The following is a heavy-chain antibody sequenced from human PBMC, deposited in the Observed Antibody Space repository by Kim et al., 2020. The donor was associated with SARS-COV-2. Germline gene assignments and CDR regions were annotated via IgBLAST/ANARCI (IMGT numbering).Heavy chain of an antibody. CDR3: AKDMNYYGSGPGSYYYGMDV. CDR1: GFTFDDYA. D-gene: IGHD3-10*01. V-gene: IGHV3-9*01. Sequence: GGSLRLSCAASGFTFDDYAMHWVRQAPGKGLEWVSGISWNSGSIGYADSVKGRFTISRDNAKNSLYLQMNSLRAEDTALYYCAKDMNYYGSGPGSYYYGMDVWGQGTTVTVSS. CDR2: ISWNSGSI. J-gene: IGHJ6*02.